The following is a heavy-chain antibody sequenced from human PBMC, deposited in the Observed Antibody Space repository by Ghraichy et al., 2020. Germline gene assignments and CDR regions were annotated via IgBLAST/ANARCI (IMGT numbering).Heavy chain of an antibody. J-gene: IGHJ6*02. D-gene: IGHD4-17*01. CDR1: GYTLTELS. CDR2: FDPEDGET. CDR3: ATGYPLTTTPYYYYYGMDG. V-gene: IGHV1-24*01. Sequence: ASVKVSCKVSGYTLTELSMHWVRQAPGKGLEWMGGFDPEDGETIYAQKFQGRVTMTEDTSTDTAYMELSSLRSEDTAVYYCATGYPLTTTPYYYYYGMDGWGQGTTVTVSS.